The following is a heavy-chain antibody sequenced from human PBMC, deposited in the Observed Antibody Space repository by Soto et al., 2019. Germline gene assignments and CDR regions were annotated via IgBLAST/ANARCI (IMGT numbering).Heavy chain of an antibody. V-gene: IGHV1-69*01. CDR1: GGTFSSYS. Sequence: QVQLVQSGAEVKKPGSSVKVSCKASGGTFSSYSINWVRQAPGQGLEWMGGIIPIFGTANYAQKFQGRVTLTADESTSTAHMVLSSLRNEDTAVYYCARPFQSWPGGWYFDLWGRGTLVTVSS. CDR2: IIPIFGTA. D-gene: IGHD3-16*01. J-gene: IGHJ2*01. CDR3: ARPFQSWPGGWYFDL.